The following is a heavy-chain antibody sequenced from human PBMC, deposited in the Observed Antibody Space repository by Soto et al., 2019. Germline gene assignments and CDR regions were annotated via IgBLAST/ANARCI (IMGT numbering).Heavy chain of an antibody. D-gene: IGHD3-10*01. CDR1: GFTFSSYA. CDR3: AKLAYYYGSGSHSKFDY. J-gene: IGHJ4*02. V-gene: IGHV3-23*01. Sequence: GGSLRLSCAASGFTFSSYAMSWVRQAPGKGLEWVSGISGSGDSTYYADSVKGRFTISRDNSKNTLYLQMSSLRADDTAVYFCAKLAYYYGSGSHSKFDYWGQGTLVTVSS. CDR2: ISGSGDST.